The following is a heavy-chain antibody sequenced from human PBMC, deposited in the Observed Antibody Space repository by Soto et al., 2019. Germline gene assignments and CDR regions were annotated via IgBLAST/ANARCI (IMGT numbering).Heavy chain of an antibody. J-gene: IGHJ4*02. CDR2: IRSKAYGGTT. D-gene: IGHD1-1*01. CDR1: GFTFGDYA. V-gene: IGHV3-49*04. CDR3: TRAGPFQLAFDY. Sequence: PGGSLRLSCTASGFTFGDYAMSWVRQAPGKGLEWVGFIRSKAYGGTTEYAASVKGRFTISRDDSKSIAYLQMNSLKTEDTAVYYCTRAGPFQLAFDYWGQGTLVTVSS.